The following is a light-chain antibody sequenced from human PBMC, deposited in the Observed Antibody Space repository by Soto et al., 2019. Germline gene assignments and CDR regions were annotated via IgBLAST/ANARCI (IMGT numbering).Light chain of an antibody. J-gene: IGKJ2*01. Sequence: DIQMTQSPSSLSASVGDRVTITCRASQSISSSLNWYQQKPGQAPKVLIYAASSLQSGVPSRFSGSGSGTDFTLTISSLQPEDFAIYYCQESYSSPYTFGQGTILEIK. CDR3: QESYSSPYT. CDR1: QSISSS. V-gene: IGKV1-39*01. CDR2: AAS.